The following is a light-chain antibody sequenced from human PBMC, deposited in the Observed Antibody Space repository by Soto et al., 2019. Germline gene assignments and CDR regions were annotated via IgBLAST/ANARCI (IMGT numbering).Light chain of an antibody. CDR3: QQYNSRYT. J-gene: IGKJ5*01. Sequence: DIQITQSPSSVSASVGDRVTITCRASQTISSWLAWYQQKPGKAPKLLIYKASTLKSGVPSRFSGSGSGTEFTLTISSLQPDDFATYYCQQYNSRYTFGQGTRLEIK. V-gene: IGKV1-5*03. CDR2: KAS. CDR1: QTISSW.